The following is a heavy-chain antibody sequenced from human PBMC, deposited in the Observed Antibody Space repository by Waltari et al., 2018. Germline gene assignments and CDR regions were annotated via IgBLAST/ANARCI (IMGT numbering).Heavy chain of an antibody. CDR3: AKTEWDDYDFWSGYPPYYFDY. Sequence: EVQLLESGGGLVQPGGSLRLSCSASGFTFSSYAMSWVRQAPGTGLEWVSAISGSGGSTYYADSVKGRFTISRDNSKNTLYLQMNSLRAEDTAVYYCAKTEWDDYDFWSGYPPYYFDYWGQGTLVTVSS. CDR2: ISGSGGST. V-gene: IGHV3-23*01. J-gene: IGHJ4*02. D-gene: IGHD3-3*01. CDR1: GFTFSSYA.